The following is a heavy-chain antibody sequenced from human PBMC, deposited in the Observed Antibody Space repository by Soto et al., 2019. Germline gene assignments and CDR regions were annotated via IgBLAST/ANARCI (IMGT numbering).Heavy chain of an antibody. CDR1: GFTFSSYG. D-gene: IGHD3-3*01. V-gene: IGHV3-30*03. CDR3: GRDLATIFGGAY. Sequence: GGSLRLSCAASGFTFSSYGMHWVRQAPGKGLEWVALISYDGSYKYYADSVQGRFTISRDNSKNTLYLQMDSLYSGVTAVYYCGRDLATIFGGAYWGQGTLVTVSS. CDR2: ISYDGSYK. J-gene: IGHJ4*02.